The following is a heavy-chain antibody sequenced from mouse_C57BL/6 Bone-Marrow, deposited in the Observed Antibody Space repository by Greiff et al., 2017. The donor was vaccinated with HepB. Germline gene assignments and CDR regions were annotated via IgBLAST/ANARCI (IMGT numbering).Heavy chain of an antibody. D-gene: IGHD1-1*01. CDR3: ARGTTVVAEYYFDY. J-gene: IGHJ2*01. Sequence: QVQLQQSGSELRSPGSSVKLSCKDFDSEVFPIAYMSWVRQKPGHGFEWIGGILPSIGRTIYGEKFEDKATLDADTLSNTAYLELNSLTSEDSAIYYCARGTTVVAEYYFDYWGQGTTLTVSS. CDR1: DSEVFPIAY. CDR2: ILPSIGRT. V-gene: IGHV15-2*01.